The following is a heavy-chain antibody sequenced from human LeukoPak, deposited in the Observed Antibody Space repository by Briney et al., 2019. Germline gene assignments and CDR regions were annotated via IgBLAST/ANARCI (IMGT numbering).Heavy chain of an antibody. D-gene: IGHD3-16*01. CDR3: ARDQAITLGY. J-gene: IGHJ4*02. CDR2: IIPIFGIA. CDR1: GGTFSSYA. V-gene: IGHV1-69*04. Sequence: SVKVSCKASGGTFSSYAISWVRQAPGQGLEWMGRIIPIFGIANYAQKFQGRVTITADKSTSTAYMELSGLRSEDTAVYYCARDQAITLGYWGQGTLITVSS.